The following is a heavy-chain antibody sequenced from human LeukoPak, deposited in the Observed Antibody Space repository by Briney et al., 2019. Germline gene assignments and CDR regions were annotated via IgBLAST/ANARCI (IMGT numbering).Heavy chain of an antibody. Sequence: GGSLRLSCAASGFTFSSYAMHWVRQAPGKGLEWVAVISYDGSNKYYADSVKGRFTISRDNSKNTLYLQMNSLRAEGTAVYYCAREKETISSGWYGGGFDYWGQGTLVTVSS. CDR3: AREKETISSGWYGGGFDY. J-gene: IGHJ4*02. CDR2: ISYDGSNK. V-gene: IGHV3-30*04. D-gene: IGHD6-19*01. CDR1: GFTFSSYA.